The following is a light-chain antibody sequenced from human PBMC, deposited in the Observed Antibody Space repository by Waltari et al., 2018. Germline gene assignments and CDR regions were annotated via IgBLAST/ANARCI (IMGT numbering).Light chain of an antibody. CDR2: KDS. V-gene: IGLV3-25*03. CDR3: QSTDASETFV. Sequence: SDELTQPPSVSVSPGQTARITCSGEILSKDYASWYHNKPGQAPVLVIYKDSERPSGIPDRFSGSSSGTTVTLTISAVQAEDEAAYYCQSTDASETFVFGTGTTVTVL. CDR1: ILSKDY. J-gene: IGLJ1*01.